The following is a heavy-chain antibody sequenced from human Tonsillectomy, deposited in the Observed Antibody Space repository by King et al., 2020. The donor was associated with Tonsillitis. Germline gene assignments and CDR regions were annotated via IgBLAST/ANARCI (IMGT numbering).Heavy chain of an antibody. Sequence: QLVQSGAEVKKPGASVKVSCKASGYTFTSYYMHWVRQAPGQGLEWMGIINPSGGSTSYAQKFQGRVTMTRDTSTSTVYMELSSLRSEDTAVYYCARDQLPGIAAAATGYWGQGTLVTVSS. CDR2: INPSGGST. J-gene: IGHJ4*02. CDR3: ARDQLPGIAAAATGY. V-gene: IGHV1-46*01. CDR1: GYTFTSYY. D-gene: IGHD6-13*01.